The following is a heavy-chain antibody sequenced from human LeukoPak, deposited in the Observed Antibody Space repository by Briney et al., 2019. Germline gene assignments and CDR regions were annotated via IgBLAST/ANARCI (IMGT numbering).Heavy chain of an antibody. CDR3: AGTHRWPASGLDY. D-gene: IGHD5-24*01. J-gene: IGHJ4*02. V-gene: IGHV4-30-2*01. CDR2: VYQSGST. Sequence: PWETLSLTCTVSGGSISSGGSISSYSWSWIRQPPGKGLEWIGYVYQSGSTYYNPSLKSRVTILVDRSKNQFSLKLSSVTAADTAVYYCAGTHRWPASGLDYWGQGTLVTVSS. CDR1: GGSISSGGSISSYS.